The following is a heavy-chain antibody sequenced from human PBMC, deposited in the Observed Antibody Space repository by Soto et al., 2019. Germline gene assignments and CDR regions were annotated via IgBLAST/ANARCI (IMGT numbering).Heavy chain of an antibody. CDR3: ERVEGYSADERD. CDR2: IKPSGGST. J-gene: IGHJ4*02. V-gene: IGHV1-46*01. CDR1: GYIFTSYW. D-gene: IGHD5-12*01. Sequence: QVQLVQSGAEVKRPGDSVTVSCKTSGYIFTSYWIHWVRQAPGQGLEWMGLIKPSGGSTTYAQKFQGRVTMTRDTPTSTVYMELRSLKSEDTAVYYFERVEGYSADERDWGQGTLVTVSS.